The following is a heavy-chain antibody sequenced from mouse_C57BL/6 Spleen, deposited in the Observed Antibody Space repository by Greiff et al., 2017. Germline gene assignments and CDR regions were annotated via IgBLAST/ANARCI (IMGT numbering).Heavy chain of an antibody. Sequence: QVHVKQSGAELVRPGSSVKLSCKASGYTFTSYWMHWVKQRPIQGLEWIGNIDPSDSETHYNQKFKDKATLTVDKSSSTAYMQLSSLTSEDSAVYYCARSKAGTGYFDVWGTGTTVTVSS. J-gene: IGHJ1*03. CDR1: GYTFTSYW. V-gene: IGHV1-52*01. CDR2: IDPSDSET. D-gene: IGHD4-1*01. CDR3: ARSKAGTGYFDV.